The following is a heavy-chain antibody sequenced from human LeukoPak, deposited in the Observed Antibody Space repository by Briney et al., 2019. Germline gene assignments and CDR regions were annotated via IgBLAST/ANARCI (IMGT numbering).Heavy chain of an antibody. CDR2: IYSSGST. D-gene: IGHD2-2*01. CDR3: AREDEDIVVVD. Sequence: PSETLSLTCTVSGGSITSGGYYWSWIRQHPGKGLEWIGYIYSSGSTFYNPSLRSRVTISRGTSKNQFSLKLSSVTAADTAVYYCAREDEDIVVVDWGQGTLVTVSS. CDR1: GGSITSGGYY. J-gene: IGHJ4*02. V-gene: IGHV4-31*03.